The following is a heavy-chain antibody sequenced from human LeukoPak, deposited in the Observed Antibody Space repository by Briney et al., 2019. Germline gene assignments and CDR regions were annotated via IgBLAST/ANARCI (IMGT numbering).Heavy chain of an antibody. D-gene: IGHD2-2*01. CDR3: ARAGQPVVPAALDY. V-gene: IGHV3-64*01. J-gene: IGHJ4*02. Sequence: GGSLRLSCAASGFTFSSYAMHWVRQAPGKGLEYVSAISNNGGSTYYANSVKGRFTISRDNSKNTLYLQMGSLRAEDMAVYYCARAGQPVVPAALDYWGQGTLVTVSS. CDR2: ISNNGGST. CDR1: GFTFSSYA.